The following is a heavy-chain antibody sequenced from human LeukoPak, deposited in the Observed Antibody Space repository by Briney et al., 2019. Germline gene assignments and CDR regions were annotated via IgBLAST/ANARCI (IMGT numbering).Heavy chain of an antibody. Sequence: SETLSLTCTVSGGSISSSSYYWGWIRQPPGTGLGWIGSIYYSGSTYYNPSLKSRVTISVDTSKNQFSLKLSSVTAADTAVYYCARLGMVRGVGYYYYYYMDVWGKGTTVTISS. D-gene: IGHD3-10*01. CDR3: ARLGMVRGVGYYYYYYMDV. CDR2: IYYSGST. J-gene: IGHJ6*03. V-gene: IGHV4-39*07. CDR1: GGSISSSSYY.